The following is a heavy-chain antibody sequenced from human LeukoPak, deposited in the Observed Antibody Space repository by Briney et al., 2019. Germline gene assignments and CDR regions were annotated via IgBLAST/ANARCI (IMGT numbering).Heavy chain of an antibody. Sequence: GASVKVSCKASGYTFTGYYMHWVRQAPGQGLEWMGWINPYNGGTNYAQKFQGRVTMTRDTSISTAYMELSRLRSDDTAVYYCARSLDYCDYRRASYCYDIDDWGQGTTVTVSS. V-gene: IGHV1-2*02. CDR2: INPYNGGT. CDR1: GYTFTGYY. CDR3: ARSLDYCDYRRASYCYDIDD. D-gene: IGHD4-17*01. J-gene: IGHJ6*02.